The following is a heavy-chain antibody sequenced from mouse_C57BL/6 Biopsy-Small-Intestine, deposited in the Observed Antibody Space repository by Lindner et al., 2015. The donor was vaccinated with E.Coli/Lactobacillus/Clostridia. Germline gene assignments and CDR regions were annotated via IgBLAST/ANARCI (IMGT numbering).Heavy chain of an antibody. CDR1: GYTFTHFY. CDR3: ATDRGYNWHAYYMDV. J-gene: IGHJ1*03. V-gene: IGHV1-53*01. CDR2: VNPSNGVT. D-gene: IGHD1-3*01. Sequence: SVKVSCKASGYTFTHFYIHWVRQAPGQGLEWVGQVNPSNGVTNYAPKFQGRVTMTRDTSIATAYMELSGLISDDTAIYYCATDRGYNWHAYYMDVWGKGTTVTV.